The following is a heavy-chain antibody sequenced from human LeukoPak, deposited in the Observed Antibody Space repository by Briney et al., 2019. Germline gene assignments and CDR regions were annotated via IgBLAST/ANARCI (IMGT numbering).Heavy chain of an antibody. CDR2: ISAYNGNT. V-gene: IGHV1-18*01. J-gene: IGHJ4*02. CDR1: GYTFTSYG. CDR3: AREAGSSGYLYYFDY. Sequence: ASVKVSCKASGYTFTSYGISWVRQAPGQGLEWMGWISAYNGNTNYAQKLQGRVTMTTDTSTSKAYMELRSLRSDDTAVYYCAREAGSSGYLYYFDYWGQGTLVTVSS. D-gene: IGHD3-22*01.